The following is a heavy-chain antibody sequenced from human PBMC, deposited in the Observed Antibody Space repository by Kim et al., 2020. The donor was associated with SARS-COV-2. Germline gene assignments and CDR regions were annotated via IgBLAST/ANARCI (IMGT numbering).Heavy chain of an antibody. CDR1: GYTFTGYY. V-gene: IGHV1-2*02. Sequence: ASVKVSCKASGYTFTGYYMHWVRQAPGQGLEWMGWINPNSGGTNYAQKFQGRVTMTRDTSISTAYMELSRLRSDDTAVYYCARATMTPNYYYYGMDVWGQGTTVPVSS. J-gene: IGHJ6*02. CDR3: ARATMTPNYYYYGMDV. CDR2: INPNSGGT. D-gene: IGHD3-22*01.